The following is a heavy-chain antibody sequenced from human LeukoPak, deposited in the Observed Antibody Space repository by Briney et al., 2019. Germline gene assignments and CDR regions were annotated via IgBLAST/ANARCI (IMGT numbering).Heavy chain of an antibody. J-gene: IGHJ4*02. CDR1: GGSFSGYY. CDR3: AREYSSSSGRVFDC. CDR2: INHSGST. D-gene: IGHD6-6*01. V-gene: IGHV4-34*01. Sequence: SETLSLTCAVYGGSFSGYYWSWIRQPPGKGLEWIGEINHSGSTNYNPSLKSRVTMSVDTSKNQFSLTLNSVTAADTAVYYCAREYSSSSGRVFDCWGQGTLVTVSS.